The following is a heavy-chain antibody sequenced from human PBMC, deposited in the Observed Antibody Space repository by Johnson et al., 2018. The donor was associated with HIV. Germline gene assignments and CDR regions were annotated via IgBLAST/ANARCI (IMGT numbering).Heavy chain of an antibody. J-gene: IGHJ3*02. V-gene: IGHV3-23*03. Sequence: VQLVESGGGLVQPGGSLRLSCAASRFTFSSYAMSWVRQAPGKGLEWVSLIYSGGSTYYADSVKGRFTISRDNSKNTLYLQMNSLRAEDTAVYYCARGAPQSSGSRRPYHAFDIWGQGTMVTVSS. CDR2: IYSGGST. D-gene: IGHD3-22*01. CDR3: ARGAPQSSGSRRPYHAFDI. CDR1: RFTFSSYA.